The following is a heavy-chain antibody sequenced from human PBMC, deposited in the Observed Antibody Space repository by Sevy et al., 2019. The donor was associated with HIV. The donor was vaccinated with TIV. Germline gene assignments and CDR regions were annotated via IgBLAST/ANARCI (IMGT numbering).Heavy chain of an antibody. CDR2: ITGSGSET. Sequence: GGSLRLSCAASGFTFNRFPMSWARQAPGKGLEWLSTITGSGSETYYADSVRGRFTISRDNSRNTLYLQMNTLTVEDTAIYYCAIEISDWFSDWGQGILVTVSS. CDR3: AIEISDWFSD. D-gene: IGHD3-9*01. CDR1: GFTFNRFP. J-gene: IGHJ4*02. V-gene: IGHV3-23*01.